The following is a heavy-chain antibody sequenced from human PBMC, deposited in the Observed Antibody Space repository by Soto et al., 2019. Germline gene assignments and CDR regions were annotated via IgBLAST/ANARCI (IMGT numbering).Heavy chain of an antibody. V-gene: IGHV1-24*01. D-gene: IGHD3-10*01. CDR1: GYTLTELS. Sequence: RASVKVSCKVSGYTLTELSMHWVRQAPGKGLEWMGGFDPEDGETIYAQKFQGRVTMTEDTSTDTAYMELSSLRSEDTAVYYCATDFKYGSGSYYNLIRFDPWGQGTLVTVSS. CDR3: ATDFKYGSGSYYNLIRFDP. J-gene: IGHJ5*02. CDR2: FDPEDGET.